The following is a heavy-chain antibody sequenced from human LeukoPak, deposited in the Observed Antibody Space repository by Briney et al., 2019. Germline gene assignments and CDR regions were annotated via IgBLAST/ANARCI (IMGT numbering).Heavy chain of an antibody. Sequence: PSETLSLTCAISGDSVSSNSATWNWIRQSPSRGLEWLGRTYYRSKWYNDYAVSVKSRITINPDTSKTQFSLQLNSVTPEDTAVYYCARERSDGRSWFRFDPWGQGTLVTVSS. D-gene: IGHD6-13*01. CDR3: ARERSDGRSWFRFDP. CDR1: GDSVSSNSAT. CDR2: TYYRSKWYN. V-gene: IGHV6-1*01. J-gene: IGHJ5*02.